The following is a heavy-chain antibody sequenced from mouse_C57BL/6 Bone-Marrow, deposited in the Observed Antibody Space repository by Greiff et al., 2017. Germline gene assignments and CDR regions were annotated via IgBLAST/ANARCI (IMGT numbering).Heavy chain of an antibody. CDR1: GFTFSSYA. D-gene: IGHD3-2*02. J-gene: IGHJ4*01. V-gene: IGHV5-9-1*02. CDR2: ISSGGDYI. Sequence: DVHLVESGEGLVKPGGSLKLSCAASGFTFSSYAMSWVRQTPEKRLEWVAYISSGGDYIYYADTVKGRFTISRDNARNTLYLQMSSLKSEDTAMYYCTRRRQLRLYYYAMDYWGQGTSVTVSS. CDR3: TRRRQLRLYYYAMDY.